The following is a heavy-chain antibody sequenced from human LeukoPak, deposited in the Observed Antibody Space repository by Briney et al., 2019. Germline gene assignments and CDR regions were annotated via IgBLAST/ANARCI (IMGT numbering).Heavy chain of an antibody. V-gene: IGHV4-39*01. CDR2: FYFGGRT. J-gene: IGHJ4*02. Sequence: PSETLSLTCTVSGGSFSISSYYWGWIRQPPGKGLEWIGSFYFGGRTYYNPSLKSRVTISVDTSGNQYSLKLSSVTAADMAVYYCAKLVSPAHWSQGTLVTVFS. CDR1: GGSFSISSYY. CDR3: AKLVSPAH. D-gene: IGHD3-3*02.